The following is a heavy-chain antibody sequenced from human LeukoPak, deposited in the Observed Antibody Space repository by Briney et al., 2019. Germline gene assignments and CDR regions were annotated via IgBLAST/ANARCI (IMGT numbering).Heavy chain of an antibody. D-gene: IGHD7-27*01. Sequence: GASAKVSCKASGYTFTGYYMHWVRQAPGQGLEGMGWINPNSGGTNYAQKFQGRVTMTRDTSISTAYTELSRLRSGDTAVYYCASVTGGYYYYRDVWGKGTTVSVSS. V-gene: IGHV1-2*02. J-gene: IGHJ6*03. CDR2: INPNSGGT. CDR1: GYTFTGYY. CDR3: ASVTGGYYYYRDV.